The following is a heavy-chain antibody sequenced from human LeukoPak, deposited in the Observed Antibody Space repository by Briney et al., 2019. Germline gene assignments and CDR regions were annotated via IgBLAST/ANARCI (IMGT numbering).Heavy chain of an antibody. J-gene: IGHJ5*02. D-gene: IGHD3-10*01. Sequence: PGRSLRLTCAASGFSFSSYGLYWGRQAPGKGLEWVAGIWYDGSNKYYADSVKGRFTISRDNSKNTLYLQMNSLRAEDTAVYYCAREGRGLRSPRFRESPGFHSWGQGPLVTVSS. V-gene: IGHV3-33*01. CDR2: IWYDGSNK. CDR1: GFSFSSYG. CDR3: AREGRGLRSPRFRESPGFHS.